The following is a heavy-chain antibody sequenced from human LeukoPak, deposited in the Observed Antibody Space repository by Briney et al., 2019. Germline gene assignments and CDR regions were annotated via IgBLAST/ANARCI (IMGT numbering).Heavy chain of an antibody. CDR2: VYHSGST. V-gene: IGHV4-38-2*02. J-gene: IGHJ5*02. CDR3: ARDHNPDKWFDP. CDR1: GYSISSHYY. Sequence: SETLSLTCTVSGYSISSHYYWGWIRRPPGKGLEWIGSVYHSGSTYYNPSLKSRVTISLDTSKNQFSLKVTSVTAADTAVYYCARDHNPDKWFDPWGQGTLVTVSS. D-gene: IGHD1-1*01.